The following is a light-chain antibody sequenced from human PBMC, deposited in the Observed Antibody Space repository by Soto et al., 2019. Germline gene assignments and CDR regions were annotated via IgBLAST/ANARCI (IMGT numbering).Light chain of an antibody. CDR3: QQYFGTPRT. CDR1: QSVLHSSNNKNY. Sequence: DIVMTQSPDSLAVSLGERATINCKSSQSVLHSSNNKNYLTWYQQKPGQPPKLLIYWASTRESGVPDRFSGSGSGTDFTLTISSLQAEDGAVYYGQQYFGTPRTFGQGTKVEIK. CDR2: WAS. V-gene: IGKV4-1*01. J-gene: IGKJ1*01.